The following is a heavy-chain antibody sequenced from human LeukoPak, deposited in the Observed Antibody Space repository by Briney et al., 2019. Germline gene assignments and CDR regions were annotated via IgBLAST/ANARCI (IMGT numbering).Heavy chain of an antibody. CDR3: SKDRPRSSFDY. CDR1: RFTFSSNT. CDR2: ISSDGIHT. Sequence: GGSLRLSCAASRFTFSSNTMNWVRQAPGKGLEWVSSISSDGIHTFYADPVKGRFTISRDNAKNSLYLQMNSLRDEDTAVYYCSKDRPRSSFDYWGQGILVTASS. D-gene: IGHD6-6*01. V-gene: IGHV3-21*01. J-gene: IGHJ4*02.